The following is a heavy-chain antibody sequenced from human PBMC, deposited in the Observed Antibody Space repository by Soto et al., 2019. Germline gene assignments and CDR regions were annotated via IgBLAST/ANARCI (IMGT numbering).Heavy chain of an antibody. V-gene: IGHV5-51*01. CDR2: IYPDDSDT. CDR1: GYSFTSYW. J-gene: IGHJ4*02. CDR3: ARQYGSGSYGVPARDY. D-gene: IGHD3-10*01. Sequence: GESLKISCKGSGYSFTSYWIGWVRQMPGKGLEWMGIIYPDDSDTRYSPSFQGQVTISADKSISTAYLQWSSLKASDTAMYYCARQYGSGSYGVPARDYWGQGTLVTVSS.